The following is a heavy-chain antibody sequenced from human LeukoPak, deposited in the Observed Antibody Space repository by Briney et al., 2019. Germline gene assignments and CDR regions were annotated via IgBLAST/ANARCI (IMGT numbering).Heavy chain of an antibody. V-gene: IGHV3-21*01. D-gene: IGHD2-2*01. J-gene: IGHJ3*02. CDR1: GFTFSSYS. CDR3: ARDQMPDAFDI. Sequence: GGSLRLSCAASGFTFSSYSMNWVRQAPGKGLEWVSSISSSSSYIYYADSVKGRFTISRDNAKNSLYLQMNSLRAEDTAVYYCARDQMPDAFDIWGQGTMVTVFS. CDR2: ISSSSSYI.